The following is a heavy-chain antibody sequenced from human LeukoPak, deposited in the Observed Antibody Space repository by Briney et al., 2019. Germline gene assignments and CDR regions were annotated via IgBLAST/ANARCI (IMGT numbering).Heavy chain of an antibody. CDR1: GLTLRNYA. CDR2: MSGSGFDT. Sequence: GGSLRLSCAATGLTLRNYAMSWVRQAPGKGLEWVSAMSGSGFDTYYADSVKGRFTISRDTSKNTLYLQMNSLRVADTAVYYCAKGGISLVRGSFDYWGQGTLVTVSP. V-gene: IGHV3-23*01. CDR3: AKGGISLVRGSFDY. D-gene: IGHD3-10*01. J-gene: IGHJ4*02.